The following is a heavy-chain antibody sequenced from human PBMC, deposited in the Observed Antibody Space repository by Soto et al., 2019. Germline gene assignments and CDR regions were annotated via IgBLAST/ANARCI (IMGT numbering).Heavy chain of an antibody. V-gene: IGHV4-39*01. CDR3: ARHTWGRQLGWFAP. J-gene: IGHJ5*02. D-gene: IGHD6-6*01. CDR1: GGSVSTTTYY. CDR2: IYYTGTT. Sequence: SETLSLTCTVSGGSVSTTTYYWGWIRQPLGKGLEWIGSIYYTGTTYYNPSLKSRVTISVDTSKNQFSLKLSSVTAADTAVYYCARHTWGRQLGWFAPWGQGTLVTVSS.